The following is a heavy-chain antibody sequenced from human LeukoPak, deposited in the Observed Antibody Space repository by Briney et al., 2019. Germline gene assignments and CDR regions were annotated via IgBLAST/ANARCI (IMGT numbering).Heavy chain of an antibody. V-gene: IGHV4-4*02. J-gene: IGHJ4*02. CDR3: AREGGFYRPLDY. Sequence: ETLSLTCGVSGGSVISTNWWTWVRQPPGKGLEWIGEVHLDGRTNYNPSLESRLTISVDLSENHVSLKLTSVTAADTAVYYCAREGGFYRPLDYSGQGTLVTVSS. CDR1: GGSVISTNW. CDR2: VHLDGRT. D-gene: IGHD3-3*01.